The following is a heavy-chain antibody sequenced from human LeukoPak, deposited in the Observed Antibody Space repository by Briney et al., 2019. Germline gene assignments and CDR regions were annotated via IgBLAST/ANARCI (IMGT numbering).Heavy chain of an antibody. CDR1: GGSIISSDYH. D-gene: IGHD6-25*01. J-gene: IGHJ6*02. CDR2: INHSGST. Sequence: SETLSLACTVSGGSIISSDYHWGWIRQPPGKGLEWIGEINHSGSTNYNPSLKSRVTISVDTSKNQFSLKLSSVTAADTAVYYCARGSRVAAAEGPYYYYGMDVWGQGTTVTVSS. V-gene: IGHV4-39*07. CDR3: ARGSRVAAAEGPYYYYGMDV.